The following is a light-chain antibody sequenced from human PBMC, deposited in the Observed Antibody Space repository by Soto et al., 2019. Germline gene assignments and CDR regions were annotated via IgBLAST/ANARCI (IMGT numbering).Light chain of an antibody. V-gene: IGLV2-23*01. CDR2: EAS. CDR1: NNDIGTYNP. J-gene: IGLJ2*01. CDR3: CSYAGSNTVI. Sequence: QSVLTQPASVSGSPGQSITISCTGTNNDIGTYNPVSWYQQHPGKAPKVIIYEASKRPSGVSNRFSGSRSGNTASLTISGLQAEDEADYYCCSYAGSNTVILGGGTKVTVL.